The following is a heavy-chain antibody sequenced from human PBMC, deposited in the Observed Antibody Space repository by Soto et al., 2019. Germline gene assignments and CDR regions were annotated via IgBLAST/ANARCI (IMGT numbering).Heavy chain of an antibody. V-gene: IGHV2-5*02. CDR3: AQIVVAGLGYYCDY. Sequence: QITLKESGPTLVKPTQTLTLTCTFSGFSLSSTRMAVGWIRQPPGKALEWLALIYWDDDKRYRPFLKSRLTITKESSKNQVALTMSNLDPVDTAVYYCAQIVVAGLGYYCDYWGQGTLVPVSS. J-gene: IGHJ4*02. CDR1: GFSLSSTRMA. D-gene: IGHD6-19*01. CDR2: IYWDDDK.